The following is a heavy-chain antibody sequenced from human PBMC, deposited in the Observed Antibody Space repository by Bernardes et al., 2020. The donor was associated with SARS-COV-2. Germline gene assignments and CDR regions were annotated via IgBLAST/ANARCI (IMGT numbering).Heavy chain of an antibody. CDR3: ASGPDQQWLVGVDY. J-gene: IGHJ4*02. CDR1: GYTFTGYY. V-gene: IGHV1-2*02. Sequence: ASVKVSCKASGYTFTGYYMHWVRQAPGQGLEWMGWINPNSGSTNYAQKFQGRVTMTRDTSISTAYMELSRLRSDDTAVYYCASGPDQQWLVGVDYWGQGTLVTVSS. CDR2: INPNSGST. D-gene: IGHD6-19*01.